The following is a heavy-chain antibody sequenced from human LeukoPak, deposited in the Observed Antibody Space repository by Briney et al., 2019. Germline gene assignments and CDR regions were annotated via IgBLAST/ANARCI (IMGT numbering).Heavy chain of an antibody. CDR3: ATDPGEMATIEEY. J-gene: IGHJ4*02. CDR1: GYTFTSYD. CDR2: MNPNSGNT. D-gene: IGHD5-24*01. V-gene: IGHV1-8*02. Sequence: ASVKVSCKASGYTFTSYDINWVRQATGQGLEWMGWMNPNSGNTGYAQKFQGRVTMTRDMSTSTVFMELSSLRSDDTAMYYCATDPGEMATIEEYWGQGTLVIVSS.